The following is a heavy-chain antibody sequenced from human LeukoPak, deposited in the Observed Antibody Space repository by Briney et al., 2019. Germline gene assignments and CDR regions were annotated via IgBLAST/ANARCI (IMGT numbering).Heavy chain of an antibody. D-gene: IGHD6-13*01. J-gene: IGHJ3*02. CDR3: ARARSGDSSSWFLDAFDI. CDR2: IGTAGDT. V-gene: IGHV3-13*04. CDR1: GFTFSSYD. Sequence: GGSLRLSCAASGFTFSSYDMHWVRQATGKGLEWVSAIGTAGDTYYPGSVKGRFTISGENAKNSLYLQMNSLRAGDTAVYYCARARSGDSSSWFLDAFDIWGQGTMVTVSS.